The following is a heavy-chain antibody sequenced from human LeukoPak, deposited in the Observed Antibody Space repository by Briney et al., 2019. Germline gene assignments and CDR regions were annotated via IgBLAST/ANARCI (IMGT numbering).Heavy chain of an antibody. D-gene: IGHD1-26*01. J-gene: IGHJ5*02. CDR1: GGTFSSYA. CDR2: IIPIFGTA. Sequence: SVKVSCKASGGTFSSYAISWVRQAPGQGLEWMGGIIPIFGTANYAQKFQGRVTITADESTSTAYMELSSLRSEDTAVYYCARDIRPSGSYFNWFDPWGQGTLVTVSS. V-gene: IGHV1-69*13. CDR3: ARDIRPSGSYFNWFDP.